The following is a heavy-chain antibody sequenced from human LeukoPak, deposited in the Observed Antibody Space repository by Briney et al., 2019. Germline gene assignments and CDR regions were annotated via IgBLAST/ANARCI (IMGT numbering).Heavy chain of an antibody. CDR3: ARDHDYGPDY. V-gene: IGHV1-2*02. CDR2: IKPDSGAT. CDR1: GYTFTVHY. D-gene: IGHD4/OR15-4a*01. Sequence: GASVKVSCKASGYTFTVHYMHWLRQAPGQGLEWMGWIKPDSGATNFAQNFQGRVTMTSDTSTNTAYMELSSLTSDDTAMYYCARDHDYGPDYWGQGTLVTVSA. J-gene: IGHJ4*02.